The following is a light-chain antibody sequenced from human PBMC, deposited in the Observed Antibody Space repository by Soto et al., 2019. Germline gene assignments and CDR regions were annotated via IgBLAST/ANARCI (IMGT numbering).Light chain of an antibody. CDR1: QSVSSAY. CDR2: AAS. Sequence: EIVLTQSPGTLYLSPGERATLSCRASQSVSSAYLTWYQHKPGQPPTLLIYAASSRVTGIPDRFSGSGSGTDFALTIRRLEPEDFAVYYCQQYSSSSTWTFGQGTNVEIK. V-gene: IGKV3-20*01. J-gene: IGKJ1*01. CDR3: QQYSSSSTWT.